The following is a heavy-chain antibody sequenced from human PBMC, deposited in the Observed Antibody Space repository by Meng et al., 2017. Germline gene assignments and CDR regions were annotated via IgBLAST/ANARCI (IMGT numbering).Heavy chain of an antibody. CDR2: INHSGST. V-gene: IGHV4-34*01. CDR1: GGSFSGYY. Sequence: QVQLQQWGAGLLKPSETRSLTCAVYGGSFSGYYWSWIRQSPGKGLEWIGEINHSGSTNYNPSLKSRVTISVDTSKNQFSLKLSSVTAADTAVYYCARRGIAARPFYYWGQGTLVTVSS. D-gene: IGHD6-6*01. CDR3: ARRGIAARPFYY. J-gene: IGHJ4*02.